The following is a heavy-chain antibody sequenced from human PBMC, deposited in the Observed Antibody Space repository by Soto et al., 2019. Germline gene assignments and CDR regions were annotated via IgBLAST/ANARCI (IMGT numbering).Heavy chain of an antibody. Sequence: QVQLVQSGDEVKKPGASVKVSCKASGYTFVNYGIAWVRQAPVQGLEWMGWISPYTGNTHSATKIQGRLTMTTDTSTSTAYMDLGSLTSDDTAVYYCVMVDNYVTPTPQDVWGQGTTVTVSS. D-gene: IGHD3-16*01. J-gene: IGHJ6*02. CDR3: VMVDNYVTPTPQDV. CDR1: GYTFVNYG. CDR2: ISPYTGNT. V-gene: IGHV1-18*01.